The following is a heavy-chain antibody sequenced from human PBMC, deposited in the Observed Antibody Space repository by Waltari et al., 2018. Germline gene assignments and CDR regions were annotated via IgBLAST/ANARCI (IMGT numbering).Heavy chain of an antibody. CDR2: FDPEDGET. D-gene: IGHD3-16*01. J-gene: IGHJ6*02. CDR1: GYTLTELS. Sequence: QVQLVQSGAEVKKPGASVKVSCEVSGYTLTELSMHWVRQAPGKGLEWMGGFDPEDGETIDAQKCQGRVTMTEDTSTDTADMELSSLRSEDTAVYYCATARDPWGGKGMDVWGQGTTVTVSS. CDR3: ATARDPWGGKGMDV. V-gene: IGHV1-24*01.